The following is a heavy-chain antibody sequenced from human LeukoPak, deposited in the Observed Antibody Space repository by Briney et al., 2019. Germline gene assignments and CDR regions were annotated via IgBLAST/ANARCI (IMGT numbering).Heavy chain of an antibody. V-gene: IGHV4-34*01. CDR2: INHSGST. CDR1: GGSFSGYY. D-gene: IGHD3-10*01. Sequence: PSETLSLTCAVYGGSFSGYYWSWIRQPPGKGLEWIGDINHSGSTKYNPSPKSRVTISVDTSKKQFSLKLSSVAAADTAVYYCVRRGRLLYFGESRGRYGSLNWFDPWGQGTLVTVCS. CDR3: VRRGRLLYFGESRGRYGSLNWFDP. J-gene: IGHJ5*02.